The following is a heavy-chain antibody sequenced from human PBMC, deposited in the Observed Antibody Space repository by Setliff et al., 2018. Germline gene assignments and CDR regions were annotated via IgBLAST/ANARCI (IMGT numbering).Heavy chain of an antibody. CDR2: IHYDGRT. Sequence: SETLSLTCTVSGGSITSHSYYWAWIRQPPGKGLEWTGSIHYDGRTFSHPSLRSRVTVSVDTSKNQFSLKLTSVTAADTAMYYCARVYGENDLPDIWGQGTMVTVSS. CDR3: ARVYGENDLPDI. V-gene: IGHV4-39*07. CDR1: GGSITSHSYY. J-gene: IGHJ3*02. D-gene: IGHD4-17*01.